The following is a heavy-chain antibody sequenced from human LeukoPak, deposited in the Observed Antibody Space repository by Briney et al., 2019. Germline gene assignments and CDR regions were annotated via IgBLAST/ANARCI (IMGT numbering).Heavy chain of an antibody. J-gene: IGHJ6*03. CDR3: AQGGYQLLYKDYYYYYYMDV. D-gene: IGHD2-2*01. Sequence: SVKVSCKASGGTFSSYAISWVRQAPGQGLEWMGGIIPIFGTANYAQKFQGRVTITADESTSTAYKELSSLRSEDTAVYYCAQGGYQLLYKDYYYYYYMDVWGKGTTVTVSS. CDR1: GGTFSSYA. V-gene: IGHV1-69*13. CDR2: IIPIFGTA.